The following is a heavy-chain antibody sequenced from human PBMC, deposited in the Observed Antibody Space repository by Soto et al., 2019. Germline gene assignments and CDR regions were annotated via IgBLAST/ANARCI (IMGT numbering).Heavy chain of an antibody. CDR1: GFTFSSYA. J-gene: IGHJ4*02. CDR2: ISGSGGST. D-gene: IGHD3-22*01. V-gene: IGHV3-23*01. Sequence: GGSLRLSCAASGFTFSSYAMSWVRQAPGKGLEWVSAISGSGGSTYYADSVKGRFTISRDNSKNTLYLQMNSLRAEDTAVYYCAKYYYDSSGYPYFFDYWGQGTLVTVSS. CDR3: AKYYYDSSGYPYFFDY.